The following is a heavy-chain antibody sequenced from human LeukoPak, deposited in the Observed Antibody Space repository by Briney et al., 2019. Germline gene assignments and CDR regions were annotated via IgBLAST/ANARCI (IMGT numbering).Heavy chain of an antibody. CDR3: ARGGFSYGYNWFDP. D-gene: IGHD5-18*01. J-gene: IGHJ5*02. Sequence: ASVTVSCKASGYTFTSYDINWVRQATGQGLEWMGWMNPNSGNTGYAQKFQGRVTMTRNTSISTAYMELSSLRSEDTAMYYCARGGFSYGYNWFDPWGQGTLVTVSS. CDR1: GYTFTSYD. CDR2: MNPNSGNT. V-gene: IGHV1-8*01.